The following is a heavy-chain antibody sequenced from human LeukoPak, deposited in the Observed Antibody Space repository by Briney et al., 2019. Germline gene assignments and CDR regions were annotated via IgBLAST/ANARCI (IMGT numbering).Heavy chain of an antibody. D-gene: IGHD6-13*01. Sequence: PGGSLRLSCAASGFTFSGYAMSCVRQAPGKGLEWVSGIMGPADYTFYADSVKGRFTVSRDNSKNTLHLQMNSLRVEDTAIYYCAKDYLGQLVMFDIWGQGTMVTVSS. CDR1: GFTFSGYA. CDR2: IMGPADYT. J-gene: IGHJ3*02. CDR3: AKDYLGQLVMFDI. V-gene: IGHV3-23*01.